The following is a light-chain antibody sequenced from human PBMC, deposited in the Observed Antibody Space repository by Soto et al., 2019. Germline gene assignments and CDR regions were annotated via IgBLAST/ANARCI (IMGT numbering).Light chain of an antibody. CDR3: AAWDDSLNWV. CDR1: SSNIGTNY. V-gene: IGLV1-51*01. CDR2: DNT. Sequence: QSVLTQPPSVSAAPGQKVTISCAGSSSNIGTNYVSWYQHLPGTAPKLLIFDNTKRPSGIPDRFSGFKSGTSATLDIAGLQTGDEADYYCAAWDDSLNWVFGGGTKLTVL. J-gene: IGLJ3*02.